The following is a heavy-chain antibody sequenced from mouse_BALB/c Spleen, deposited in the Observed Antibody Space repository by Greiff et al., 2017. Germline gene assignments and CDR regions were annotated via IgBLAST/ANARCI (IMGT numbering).Heavy chain of an antibody. CDR1: GFTFSSYA. Sequence: EVQRVESGGGLVKPGGSLKLSCAASGFTFSSYAMSWVRQTPEKRLEWVASISSGGSTYYPDSVKGRFTISRDNARNILYLQMSSLRSEDTAMYYCARDYGSNYYAMDYWGQGTSVTVSS. D-gene: IGHD1-1*01. V-gene: IGHV5-6-5*01. CDR3: ARDYGSNYYAMDY. CDR2: ISSGGST. J-gene: IGHJ4*01.